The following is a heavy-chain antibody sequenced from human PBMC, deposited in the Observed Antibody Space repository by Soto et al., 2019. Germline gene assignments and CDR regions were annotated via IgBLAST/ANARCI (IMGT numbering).Heavy chain of an antibody. V-gene: IGHV1-18*01. CDR3: ARDESSSWYPYFDI. CDR2: ISAYNGNT. D-gene: IGHD6-13*01. Sequence: SVKVTCKDSGYAFTSYGSSWVRQDHGQGLEWMGWISAYNGNTNYAQKLQGRVTMTTDTSTSTAYMELRSLRSDDTAVYYCARDESSSWYPYFDIWGQGTMVT. CDR1: GYAFTSYG. J-gene: IGHJ3*02.